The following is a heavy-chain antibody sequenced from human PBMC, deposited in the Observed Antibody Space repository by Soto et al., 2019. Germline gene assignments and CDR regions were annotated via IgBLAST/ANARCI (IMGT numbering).Heavy chain of an antibody. J-gene: IGHJ6*02. CDR2: IIPIFGTA. CDR1: GGTFSSYA. Sequence: ASVKVSCKASGGTFSSYAISWVRQAPGQGLEWMGGIIPIFGTANYAQKFQGRVTITADESTSTAYMELSSLRSEDTAVYYCATAPFYYDSSGYLSYYYYGMDVWG. D-gene: IGHD3-22*01. CDR3: ATAPFYYDSSGYLSYYYYGMDV. V-gene: IGHV1-69*13.